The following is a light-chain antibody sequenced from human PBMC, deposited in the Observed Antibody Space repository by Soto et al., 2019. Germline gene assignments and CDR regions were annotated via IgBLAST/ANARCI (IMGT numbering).Light chain of an antibody. J-gene: IGKJ5*01. CDR2: DAS. V-gene: IGKV3-20*01. CDR1: RNVDDSH. Sequence: EFASTQSPDTLYLSPGQTAALSCRASRNVDDSHLAWYPLRPGQVPSLLIYDASTRATGIPDRFSGSGSRRDFNFRIRGLKTEDLAVYFSQQYRMSPDTFGQGTRLEIK. CDR3: QQYRMSPDT.